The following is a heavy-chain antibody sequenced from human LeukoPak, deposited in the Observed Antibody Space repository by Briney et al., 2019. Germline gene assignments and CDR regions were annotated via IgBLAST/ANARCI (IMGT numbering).Heavy chain of an antibody. CDR1: RGTFISYT. D-gene: IGHD3-16*01. V-gene: IGHV1-69*08. J-gene: IGHJ5*02. CDR3: SGDLSWHHDS. CDR2: IIPMFDRA. Sequence: SVRDSCMAPRGTFISYTINWVRQAPGQGLEWMGRIIPMFDRANYTQNFQSRVTITADKSTTTVYMEMTSLRYEDTAVYYCSGDLSWHHDSWGQGTLVTVSS.